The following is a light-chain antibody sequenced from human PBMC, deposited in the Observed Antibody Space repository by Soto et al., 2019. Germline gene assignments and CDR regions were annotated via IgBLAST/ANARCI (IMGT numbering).Light chain of an antibody. J-gene: IGKJ2*01. Sequence: EIVLTQSPGTLSLSPGERVTLSCRASPSVSSSYLAWDQQKPGQAPRLLLYGASRRATGIPDRFSGGQSGTDFTRTVSRLEPEDFAVYFCQHYGSSPYTFGQGTKLEI. V-gene: IGKV3-20*01. CDR3: QHYGSSPYT. CDR2: GAS. CDR1: PSVSSSY.